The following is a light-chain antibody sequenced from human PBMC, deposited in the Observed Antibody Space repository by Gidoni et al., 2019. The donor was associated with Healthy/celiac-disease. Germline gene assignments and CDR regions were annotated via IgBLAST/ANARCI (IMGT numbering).Light chain of an antibody. J-gene: IGKJ2*01. Sequence: EIQMTQSPSSLSASVGDRVTITCRASQGIRKDLGWYQQKPGKAPKRLIYAASSLQSGVPSRFSGSGSGTEFTLTISSLQPEDFATYYCLQHNSYPMYTFXXXTKLEIK. CDR3: LQHNSYPMYT. CDR2: AAS. V-gene: IGKV1-17*01. CDR1: QGIRKD.